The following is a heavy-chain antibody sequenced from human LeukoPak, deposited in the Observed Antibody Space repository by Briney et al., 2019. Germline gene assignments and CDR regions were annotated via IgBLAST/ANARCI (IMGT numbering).Heavy chain of an antibody. D-gene: IGHD2-2*01. Sequence: GGSLRLSCAASGLTFSSYAMSWVRQAPGKGLEWVSAISGSGGSTYYADSVKGRFTISRDNSKNTLYLQMNSLRAEDTAVYYCAKVQLPRAYYYYGMDVWGQGTTVTVSS. CDR3: AKVQLPRAYYYYGMDV. CDR2: ISGSGGST. CDR1: GLTFSSYA. V-gene: IGHV3-23*01. J-gene: IGHJ6*02.